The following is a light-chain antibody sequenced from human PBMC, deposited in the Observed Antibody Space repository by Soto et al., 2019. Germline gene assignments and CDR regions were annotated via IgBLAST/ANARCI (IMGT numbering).Light chain of an antibody. CDR2: DAF. J-gene: IGKJ1*01. CDR3: QQSPRT. CDR1: QSVDDKY. V-gene: IGKV3-20*01. Sequence: EIVLTQSPGSLSLSPGERATLSCRASQSVDDKYLAWYQQKRGQAPRLLIYDAFSRATGVPDRFIGSGSGTDFTLTISRLEPEDFALYYYQQSPRTFGQGTKVEIK.